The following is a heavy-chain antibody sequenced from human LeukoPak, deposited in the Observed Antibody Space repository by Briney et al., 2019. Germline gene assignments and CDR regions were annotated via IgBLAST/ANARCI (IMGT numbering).Heavy chain of an antibody. CDR1: GGTFSSYA. CDR2: IIPIFGTA. V-gene: IGHV1-69*06. Sequence: GASVKVSCKASGGTFSSYAISWVRQAPGQGLEWMGGIIPIFGTANYAQKFQGRVTITADKSMSTAYMELSSLRSEDTAVYYCATLHTTMGGYFDYWGQGTLVTVSS. CDR3: ATLHTTMGGYFDY. D-gene: IGHD3-10*01. J-gene: IGHJ4*02.